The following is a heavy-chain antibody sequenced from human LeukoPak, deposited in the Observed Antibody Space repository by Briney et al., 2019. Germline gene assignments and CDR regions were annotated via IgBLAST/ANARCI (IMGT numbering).Heavy chain of an antibody. CDR3: AKTFGLGSGWAPDY. Sequence: PGRFLRLSCAASGFTFSSYGMYWVRQAPGKGLEWVAVISYDGSDKYYADSVKGRFTVSRDNSKNTLYLQMNSLRAEDTAVYYCAKTFGLGSGWAPDYWGQGTLVTVSS. J-gene: IGHJ4*02. CDR1: GFTFSSYG. V-gene: IGHV3-30*18. D-gene: IGHD6-19*01. CDR2: ISYDGSDK.